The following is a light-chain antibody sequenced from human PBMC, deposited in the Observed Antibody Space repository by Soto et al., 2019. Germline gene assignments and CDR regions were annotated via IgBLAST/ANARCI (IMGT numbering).Light chain of an antibody. J-gene: IGLJ3*02. CDR1: SSNIGAGYD. CDR2: GNI. CDR3: QSYDSSLSGSWV. V-gene: IGLV1-40*01. Sequence: QTVVTQSPSVSGAPGQRVTISCTGSSSNIGAGYDVHWYQQLPGTAPKLLMYGNINRPSGVPVRFSGSKSGTSASLTITGLQAEDEADYYCQSYDSSLSGSWVFGGGTQLTVL.